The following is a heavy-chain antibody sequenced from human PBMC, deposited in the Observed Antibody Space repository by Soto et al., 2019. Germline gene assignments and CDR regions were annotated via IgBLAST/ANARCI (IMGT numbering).Heavy chain of an antibody. Sequence: GGSLRLSCAASGFTFSNYGMHWVRQAPGKGLEWVAVISYDGIIKFYADSVKGRFTISRDNSKTTLYLQMNSLGTEDTAVYYCASKNPGYGDYGPSDIWGQGTMVTVSS. J-gene: IGHJ3*02. CDR2: ISYDGIIK. CDR1: GFTFSNYG. CDR3: ASKNPGYGDYGPSDI. D-gene: IGHD4-17*01. V-gene: IGHV3-30*03.